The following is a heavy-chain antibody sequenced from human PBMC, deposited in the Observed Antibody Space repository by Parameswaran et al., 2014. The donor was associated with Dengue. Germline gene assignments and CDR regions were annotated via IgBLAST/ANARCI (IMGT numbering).Heavy chain of an antibody. Sequence: RWIRQPPGKGLDWVSTISGSGGSTYYADSVKGRFTISRDNSTNTLYLQMSSLRAEDTAVYYCAKNRHDYYGSGSYIDYWGQGTLVTVSS. CDR3: AKNRHDYYGSGSYIDY. D-gene: IGHD3-10*01. V-gene: IGHV3-23*01. J-gene: IGHJ4*02. CDR2: ISGSGGST.